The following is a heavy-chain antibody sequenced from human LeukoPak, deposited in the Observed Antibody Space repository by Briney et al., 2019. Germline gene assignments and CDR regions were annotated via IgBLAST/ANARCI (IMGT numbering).Heavy chain of an antibody. CDR2: IYENGGTT. V-gene: IGHV3-23*01. CDR3: AKDFRIGYFAHFDY. J-gene: IGHJ4*02. D-gene: IGHD2-21*01. Sequence: GGSLRLSCVGSGFTFRSHAMSWVRQAPEKGLEFVSGIYENGGTTYYADSVKGRFSISRDNSKNTLYLQMDSLRGEDTAVYYCAKDFRIGYFAHFDYWGQGALVTVSS. CDR1: GFTFRSHA.